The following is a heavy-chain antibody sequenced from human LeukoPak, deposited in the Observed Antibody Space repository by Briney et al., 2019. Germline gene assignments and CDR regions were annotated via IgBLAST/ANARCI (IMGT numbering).Heavy chain of an antibody. CDR2: IYTSGST. V-gene: IGHV4-4*07. J-gene: IGHJ4*02. CDR3: ARDYNDILTGCFDY. Sequence: SETLSLTCTVSGGSMTSYYWSWIRQPAGKGLEWIGHIYTSGSTNYNPSLKSRVTMSVDTSKNQFSLELKSVTAADTALYYCARDYNDILTGCFDYWGQGTLVTVSP. CDR1: GGSMTSYY. D-gene: IGHD3-9*01.